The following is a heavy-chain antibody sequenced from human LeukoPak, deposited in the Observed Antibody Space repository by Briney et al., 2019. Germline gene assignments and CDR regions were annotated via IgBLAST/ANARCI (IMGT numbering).Heavy chain of an antibody. Sequence: SQTLSLTCTVSGGSISSGGYYWSWIRQHPGKGLEWLGYIYYSGSTYYHPSLKSRVTISVDTSKNQFSLKLSSVTAADTAVYYCARGPYYDILTGYSGFDYWGQGTLVTVSS. CDR1: GGSISSGGYY. CDR2: IYYSGST. J-gene: IGHJ4*02. D-gene: IGHD3-9*01. CDR3: ARGPYYDILTGYSGFDY. V-gene: IGHV4-31*03.